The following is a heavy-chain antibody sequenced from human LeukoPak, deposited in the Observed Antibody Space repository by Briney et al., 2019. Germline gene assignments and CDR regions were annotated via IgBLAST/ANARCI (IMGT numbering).Heavy chain of an antibody. J-gene: IGHJ5*02. CDR1: GYPISSGDY. D-gene: IGHD3-10*01. CDR2: IYHSGRT. Sequence: SETLSLTCTVSGYPISSGDYWGWIRQPPGKGLEWIGSIYHSGRTYYNPSLKSRVTISVDTSKNQFSLKLSSVTAADTAVYYCARGGLLLWFGELWANWFDPWGQGTLVTVSS. V-gene: IGHV4-38-2*02. CDR3: ARGGLLLWFGELWANWFDP.